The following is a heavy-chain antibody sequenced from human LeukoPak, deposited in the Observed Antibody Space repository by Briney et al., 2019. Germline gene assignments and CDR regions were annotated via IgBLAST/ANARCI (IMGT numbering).Heavy chain of an antibody. CDR3: ATGDSSGWYYFDY. V-gene: IGHV1-24*01. J-gene: IGHJ4*02. D-gene: IGHD6-19*01. Sequence: GASVKVSCKVSGYTLTELSMHWVRRAPGKGLEWMGGFDPEDGETIYAQKFQGRVTMTEDTSTDTAYMELSSLRSEDTAVYYCATGDSSGWYYFDYWGQGTLVTVSS. CDR2: FDPEDGET. CDR1: GYTLTELS.